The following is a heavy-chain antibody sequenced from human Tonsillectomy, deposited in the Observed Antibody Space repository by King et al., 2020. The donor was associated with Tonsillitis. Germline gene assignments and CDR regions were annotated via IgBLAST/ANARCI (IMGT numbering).Heavy chain of an antibody. V-gene: IGHV3-11*05. Sequence: VQLVESGGGLVNPGGSLRLSCAASGFSFSDYYMSWIRQVPGKGLEWVSYISSSGSYTFYADSVKGRLTISRDNAKNSVYLQVNSLGAEDTAVYYCAGGRCTVFGGTFDIWGQGTMVTVSS. J-gene: IGHJ3*02. CDR2: ISSSGSYT. D-gene: IGHD3-3*01. CDR1: GFSFSDYY. CDR3: AGGRCTVFGGTFDI.